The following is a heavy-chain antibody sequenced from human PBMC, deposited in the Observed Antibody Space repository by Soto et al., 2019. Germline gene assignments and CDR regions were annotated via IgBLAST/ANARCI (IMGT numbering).Heavy chain of an antibody. J-gene: IGHJ4*02. CDR2: IYYTGNT. CDR1: GGSINSGDSY. CDR3: ARTGRPLTEFHY. V-gene: IGHV4-31*03. Sequence: SETLSLTCSVSGGSINSGDSYWNWIRQNPGKGLEWIGFIYYTGNTYCNPSLRSRCSMSLDTSENQFSLKLSSVTAADTAVYYCARTGRPLTEFHYWGQGTLVTVSS. D-gene: IGHD6-25*01.